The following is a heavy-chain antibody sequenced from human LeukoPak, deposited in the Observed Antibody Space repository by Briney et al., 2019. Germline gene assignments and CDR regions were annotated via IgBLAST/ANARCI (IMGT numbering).Heavy chain of an antibody. D-gene: IGHD3-22*01. Sequence: GESLKISCKGSGYSFTSYWIGWVRQMPGKGLEWMGIIYPGDSDTRYSPSFQGQVTISADKSISTAYLQWSSLKASDTAMYYCARLQGITMIVVGLFDYWGQGTLVTVSS. CDR3: ARLQGITMIVVGLFDY. CDR1: GYSFTSYW. J-gene: IGHJ4*02. V-gene: IGHV5-51*01. CDR2: IYPGDSDT.